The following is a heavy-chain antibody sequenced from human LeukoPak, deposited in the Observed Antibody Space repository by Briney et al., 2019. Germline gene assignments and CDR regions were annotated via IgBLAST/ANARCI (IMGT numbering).Heavy chain of an antibody. Sequence: PSETLSLTCTVSGGPITNYYWTWLRQPPGKGLEWIGYIHYSGSTNYNPSLKSRVTISVDTSKNQFSLKLSSVTAADTAVYYCARTGTSGGYWGQGTLVTVSS. J-gene: IGHJ4*02. V-gene: IGHV4-59*01. CDR2: IHYSGST. D-gene: IGHD3-10*01. CDR3: ARTGTSGGY. CDR1: GGPITNYY.